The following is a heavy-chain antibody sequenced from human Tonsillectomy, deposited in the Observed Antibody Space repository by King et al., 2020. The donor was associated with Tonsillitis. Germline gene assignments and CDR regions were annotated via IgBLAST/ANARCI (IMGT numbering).Heavy chain of an antibody. D-gene: IGHD5-18*01. Sequence: EVQLVESGGGLVQPGGSLRLSCSASGFTFSSYAMHWVRQAPGKGLEYVSAISSNGDSTYYADSVKGRFTISRDNSKNTLYLQMSSLRAEDTAVYYCVKGADTAMDEWPYYWGQGTLVTVSS. CDR2: ISSNGDST. CDR1: GFTFSSYA. CDR3: VKGADTAMDEWPYY. V-gene: IGHV3-64D*06. J-gene: IGHJ4*02.